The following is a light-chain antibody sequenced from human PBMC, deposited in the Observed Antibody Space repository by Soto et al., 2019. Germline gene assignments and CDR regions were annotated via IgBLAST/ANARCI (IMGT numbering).Light chain of an antibody. J-gene: IGKJ5*01. CDR1: QAISNS. CDR3: QQYHSYPIT. CDR2: SAS. V-gene: IGKV1-16*02. Sequence: DIPMTQSPPSLSASVGDRVTITCRAGQAISNSLAWLQQKPGKVPKCLIYSASTLQSGVPSNFSGSGSGTDFTLTITYLQPEDFATYYCQQYHSYPITFGQGTRLEIK.